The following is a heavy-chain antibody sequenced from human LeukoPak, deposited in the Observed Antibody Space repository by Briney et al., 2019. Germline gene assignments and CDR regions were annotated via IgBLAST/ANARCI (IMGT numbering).Heavy chain of an antibody. D-gene: IGHD5-24*01. Sequence: GGSLRLSCAASGFTYSDYSMNWVRQAPGKGLEWISYIGIDSGNTNYADSVKGRFTISGDKAKNSLYLQMNSLRVEDTAVYYCARDYKYAFDNWGQGTLVTVSS. CDR1: GFTYSDYS. CDR2: IGIDSGNT. J-gene: IGHJ4*02. CDR3: ARDYKYAFDN. V-gene: IGHV3-48*01.